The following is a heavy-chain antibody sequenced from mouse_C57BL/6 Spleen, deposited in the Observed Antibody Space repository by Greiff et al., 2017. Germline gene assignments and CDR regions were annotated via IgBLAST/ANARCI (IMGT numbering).Heavy chain of an antibody. V-gene: IGHV5-17*01. CDR2: ISSGSSTI. D-gene: IGHD1-1*01. CDR1: GFTFSDYG. J-gene: IGHJ1*03. CDR3: AREVITTVVAHWYFDG. Sequence: EVKLMESGGGLVKPGGSLKLSCAASGFTFSDYGMHWVRQAPEKGLEWVAYISSGSSTIYYADTVKGRFTISRDNAKNTLFLQMTSLRSEDTAMYYCAREVITTVVAHWYFDGWGTGTTVTVSS.